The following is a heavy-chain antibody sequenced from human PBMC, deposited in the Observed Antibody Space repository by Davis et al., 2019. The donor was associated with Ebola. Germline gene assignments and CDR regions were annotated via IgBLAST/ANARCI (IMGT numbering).Heavy chain of an antibody. CDR2: ISNRGTT. CDR1: GGSITSDDYY. J-gene: IGHJ4*02. Sequence: PSETLSLTCTVSGGSITSDDYYWSWIRQPPGKGLEWIGYISNRGTTYYNPSLKSRLTMSLETSKNQFSLKLSSVTAADTAVYYCARMVNTWNYFDYWGQGTLVTVSS. D-gene: IGHD2-8*01. CDR3: ARMVNTWNYFDY. V-gene: IGHV4-30-4*01.